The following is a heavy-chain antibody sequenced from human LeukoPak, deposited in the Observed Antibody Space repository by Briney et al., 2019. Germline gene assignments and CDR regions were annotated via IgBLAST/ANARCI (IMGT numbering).Heavy chain of an antibody. D-gene: IGHD3-10*01. Sequence: GGSLRLSCAGSGFSFSSYGMHWVRQAPGKGLEWMAFIRSDGSNKYYADSVKGRFTISRDNSKNTLYLQMNSLRAQDTAVYYCAKPGVRGVLNEYYFDYWGQGTLVTVSS. CDR2: IRSDGSNK. CDR3: AKPGVRGVLNEYYFDY. CDR1: GFSFSSYG. V-gene: IGHV3-30*02. J-gene: IGHJ4*02.